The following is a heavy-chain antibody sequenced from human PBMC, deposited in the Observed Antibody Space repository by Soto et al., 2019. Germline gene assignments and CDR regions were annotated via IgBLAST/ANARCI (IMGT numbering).Heavy chain of an antibody. D-gene: IGHD4-17*01. V-gene: IGHV3-30-3*01. J-gene: IGHJ6*02. CDR1: GFTFSSYA. Sequence: QVQLVESGGGVVQPGRSLRLSCAASGFTFSSYAMHWVRQAPGKGLEGVAVISYDGSNTYYADSVKGRFTISRDNSKNTLYMQMNSLRAEDTAVYYCASTVTSGPYKNYYYYGMDVWGQGTTVTVSS. CDR2: ISYDGSNT. CDR3: ASTVTSGPYKNYYYYGMDV.